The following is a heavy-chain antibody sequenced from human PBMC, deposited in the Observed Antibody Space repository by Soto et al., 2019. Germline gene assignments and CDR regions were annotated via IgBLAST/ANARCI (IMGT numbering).Heavy chain of an antibody. CDR2: IYDTGNT. CDR3: ARGARAIIKGLEPWKETYKRFDP. J-gene: IGHJ5*02. Sequence: PSETLSLTCTVSSGSFNTGTYYWSWIRQHPGKGLEWIGFIYDTGNTYYNPSLKSRVTISVDPSKNHFSLKLRSVTAADTAVYYWARGARAIIKGLEPWKETYKRFDPWGQGTRVTVSS. D-gene: IGHD1-1*01. V-gene: IGHV4-31*03. CDR1: SGSFNTGTYY.